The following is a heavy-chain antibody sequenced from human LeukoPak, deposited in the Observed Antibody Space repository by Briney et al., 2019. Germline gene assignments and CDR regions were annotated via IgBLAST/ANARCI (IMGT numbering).Heavy chain of an antibody. CDR3: AHSRGRTVTTGTGSFDP. CDR1: GFSLSTSGVG. V-gene: IGHV2-5*02. Sequence: SGPTLVKPTQTLTLTCTFSGFSLSTSGVGVAWIRQPPGKALEWLALIYWDDDKRYSPSLKNRLAITKDTSKNQVVLTMTNMDPVDTATYYCAHSRGRTVTTGTGSFDPWGQGTLVTVSS. J-gene: IGHJ5*02. CDR2: IYWDDDK. D-gene: IGHD4-17*01.